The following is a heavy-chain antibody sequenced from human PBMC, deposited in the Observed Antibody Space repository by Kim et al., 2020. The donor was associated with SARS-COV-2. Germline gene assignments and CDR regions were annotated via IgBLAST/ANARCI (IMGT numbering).Heavy chain of an antibody. D-gene: IGHD2-21*01. J-gene: IGHJ4*02. CDR3: ARGSIALTRPFDY. Sequence: YADAGEGRFTISRDNAKNTLYLQMSSLRVEDTAVHHCARGSIALTRPFDYWGQGTVVTVSS. V-gene: IGHV3-74*01.